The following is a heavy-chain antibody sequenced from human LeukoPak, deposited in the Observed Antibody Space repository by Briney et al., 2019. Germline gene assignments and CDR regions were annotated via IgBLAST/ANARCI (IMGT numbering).Heavy chain of an antibody. D-gene: IGHD1-26*01. J-gene: IGHJ4*02. Sequence: PGGSLRLSCAASGFTFSSYGMHWVRQAPGKGLEWVSVIYSGGSTYYADSVKGRFTISRDNSKNTLYLQMNSLRAEDTAVYYCAKGGPTGSNYFDFWGQGTLVTVSS. CDR2: IYSGGST. CDR1: GFTFSSYG. CDR3: AKGGPTGSNYFDF. V-gene: IGHV3-NL1*01.